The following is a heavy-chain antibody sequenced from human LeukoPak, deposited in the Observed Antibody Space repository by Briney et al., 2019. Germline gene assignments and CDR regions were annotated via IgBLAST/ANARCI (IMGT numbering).Heavy chain of an antibody. CDR3: ARGIRSGATLY. Sequence: GGSLRLSCAASGFTFSSYWMHWVRQAPGKGLVWVSRINSDGSSTSYADSVKGRFTISRDNAKNTLYLQMNSLRAEDTAVYYCARGIRSGATLYWGQGTLVTVSS. D-gene: IGHD1-26*01. J-gene: IGHJ4*02. V-gene: IGHV3-74*01. CDR2: INSDGSST. CDR1: GFTFSSYW.